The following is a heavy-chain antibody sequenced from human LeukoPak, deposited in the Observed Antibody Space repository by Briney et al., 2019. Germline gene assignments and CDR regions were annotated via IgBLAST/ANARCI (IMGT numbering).Heavy chain of an antibody. CDR2: IKQDGSET. Sequence: GGSLRLSCAASGFTFSSYWMSWVRQAPGKGLEWVASIKQDGSETYYVDSLKGRFTISRDNTKNSLFLQMNSLGAEDTAVYYCARVNINNWHSCDYWGQGTLVTVSS. J-gene: IGHJ4*02. CDR3: ARVNINNWHSCDY. D-gene: IGHD1-1*01. V-gene: IGHV3-7*03. CDR1: GFTFSSYW.